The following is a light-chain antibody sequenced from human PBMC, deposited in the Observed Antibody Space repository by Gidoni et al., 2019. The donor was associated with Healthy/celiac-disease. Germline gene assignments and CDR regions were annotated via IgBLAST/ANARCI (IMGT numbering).Light chain of an antibody. CDR3: QQYNNWPPRPT. Sequence: EIVMTQSPATLSVSPGERATLSCRASQSVSSNLAWYQQKPGQAPRLLIYGASTRATGIPARFSGSGSGTEFTLTISSLQSEDFAVYYCQQYNNWPPRPTFXQXTKVEIK. J-gene: IGKJ1*01. CDR2: GAS. V-gene: IGKV3-15*01. CDR1: QSVSSN.